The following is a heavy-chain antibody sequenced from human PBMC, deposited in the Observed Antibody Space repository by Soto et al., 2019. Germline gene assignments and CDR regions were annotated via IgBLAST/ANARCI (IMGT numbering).Heavy chain of an antibody. V-gene: IGHV4-4*07. CDR1: GASISGFY. CDR2: IYATGTT. CDR3: VRDGTKTLRDRFDP. D-gene: IGHD1-1*01. Sequence: SETLSLNCTVSGASISGFYWSWIRKSAGKGLEWIGRIYATGTTDYNPSLKSRVMMSVDTSKKQFSLKLRSVTAADTAVYYCVRDGTKTLRDRFDPWGQGSSVTVSS. J-gene: IGHJ5*02.